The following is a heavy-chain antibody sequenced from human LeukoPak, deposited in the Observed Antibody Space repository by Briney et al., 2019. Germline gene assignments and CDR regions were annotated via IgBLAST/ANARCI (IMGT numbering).Heavy chain of an antibody. Sequence: ASVKVSCTASGYTFTTYAMHWVRQAPGQRFEWMGWINTANGNTKSSEKFQGRVTITRNTSASTAYMELSSLRYEDTAVYYCARDMDSSGYYLGLLFDYWGQGTLVTVSS. CDR2: INTANGNT. CDR3: ARDMDSSGYYLGLLFDY. V-gene: IGHV1-3*04. J-gene: IGHJ4*02. CDR1: GYTFTTYA. D-gene: IGHD3-22*01.